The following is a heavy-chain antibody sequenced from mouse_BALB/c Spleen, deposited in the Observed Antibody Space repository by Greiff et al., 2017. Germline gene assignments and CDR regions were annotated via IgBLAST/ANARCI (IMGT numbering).Heavy chain of an antibody. V-gene: IGHV1-4*01. D-gene: IGHD1-1*01. J-gene: IGHJ2*01. CDR1: GYTFTSYT. Sequence: VQLQQSGAELARPGASVKMSCKASGYTFTSYTMHWVKQRPGQGLEWIGYINPSSGYTNYNQKFKDKATLTADKSSSTAYMQLSSLTSEDSAVYDCARVATVVEYYFDYWGQGTTLTVSS. CDR3: ARVATVVEYYFDY. CDR2: INPSSGYT.